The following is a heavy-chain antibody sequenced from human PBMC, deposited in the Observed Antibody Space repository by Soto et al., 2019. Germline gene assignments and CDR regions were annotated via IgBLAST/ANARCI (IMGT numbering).Heavy chain of an antibody. V-gene: IGHV3-21*06. Sequence: PGGSLILSCAASGLTCTRYSMNWVRQAPGKGLEWVSSISSTTNYIYYVDSMKGRFTISRDNAKNSLYLEINSLRAKDTAVYYCARESEDLPSNFDYWGQGVLVTVS. CDR1: GLTCTRYS. CDR3: ARESEDLPSNFDY. CDR2: ISSTTNYI. J-gene: IGHJ4*02.